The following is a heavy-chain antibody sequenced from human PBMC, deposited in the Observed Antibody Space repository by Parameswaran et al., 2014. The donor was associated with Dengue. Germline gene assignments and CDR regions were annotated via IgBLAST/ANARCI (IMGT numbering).Heavy chain of an antibody. V-gene: IGHV3-23*01. CDR2: ISGSGGST. J-gene: IGHJ3*02. D-gene: IGHD3-22*01. CDR3: AKDPPGIVVVSDAFDI. Sequence: WIRQPPGKGLEWVSAISGSGGSTYYADSVKGRSTISRDNSKNTLYLQMNSLRAEGTAVYYCAKDPPGIVVVSDAFDIWGQGTMVTVSS.